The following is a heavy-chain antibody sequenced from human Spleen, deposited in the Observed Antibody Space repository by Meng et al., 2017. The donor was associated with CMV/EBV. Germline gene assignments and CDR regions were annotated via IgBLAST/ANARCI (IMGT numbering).Heavy chain of an antibody. D-gene: IGHD3-22*01. V-gene: IGHV3-9*01. CDR2: ISWNSGNI. Sequence: SLKISCAASGFTFDDDAIHWVRQAPGKGLEWVSGISWNSGNIDYADSVKGRFTISRDNAQNSLYVQMNSLRVEDTAVYYCAVAPLHYGSFSGVSWGQGTLVTVSS. J-gene: IGHJ5*02. CDR3: AVAPLHYGSFSGVS. CDR1: GFTFDDDA.